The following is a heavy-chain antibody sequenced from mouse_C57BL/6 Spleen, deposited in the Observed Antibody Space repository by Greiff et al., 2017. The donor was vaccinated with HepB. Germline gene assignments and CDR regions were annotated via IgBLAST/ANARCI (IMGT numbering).Heavy chain of an antibody. J-gene: IGHJ2*01. CDR1: GYTFTSYW. Sequence: QVHVKQPGAELVMPGASVKLSCKASGYTFTSYWMHWVKQRPGQGLEWIGEIDPSDSYTNYNQKFKGKSTLTVDKSSSTAYMQLSSLTSEDSAVYYCARGGGKYYGSSYDYWGQGTTLTVSS. D-gene: IGHD1-1*01. CDR2: IDPSDSYT. V-gene: IGHV1-69*01. CDR3: ARGGGKYYGSSYDY.